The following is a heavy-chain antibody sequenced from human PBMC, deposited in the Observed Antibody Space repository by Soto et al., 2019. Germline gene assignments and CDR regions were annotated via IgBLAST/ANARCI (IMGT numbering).Heavy chain of an antibody. J-gene: IGHJ4*02. CDR1: GYTFTGYY. Sequence: APVTVSCKDSGYTFTGYYLHWVRQDPGQGLACMGWINPNSGGTNYAQKFQGRVTMTRDTSISTAYMELSRLRSDDTAVYYCARGRTGTTSYFDYWGQGNLVTVSS. CDR2: INPNSGGT. D-gene: IGHD1-1*01. CDR3: ARGRTGTTSYFDY. V-gene: IGHV1-2*02.